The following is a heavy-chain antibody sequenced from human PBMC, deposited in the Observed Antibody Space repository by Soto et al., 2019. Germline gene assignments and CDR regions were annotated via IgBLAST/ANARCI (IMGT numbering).Heavy chain of an antibody. CDR1: GYTFTSFD. CDR2: MNPNSGNT. Sequence: ASVKVSCKTSGYTFTSFDINWVRQATGQGLEWMGWMNPNSGNTGYAQMFQGRVTMTRNTSISTAYLQWSSLKASDTAMYYCAIYYGSGSPVNNWFDPWGQGTLVTVSS. J-gene: IGHJ5*02. V-gene: IGHV1-8*01. CDR3: AIYYGSGSPVNNWFDP. D-gene: IGHD3-10*01.